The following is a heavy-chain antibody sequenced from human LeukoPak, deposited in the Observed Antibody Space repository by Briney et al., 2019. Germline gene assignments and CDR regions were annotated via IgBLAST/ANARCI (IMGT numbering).Heavy chain of an antibody. CDR2: IYPGDSDT. Sequence: GESLKISCKGSGYSFTSYWIGWVRQMPGKGLEWMGIIYPGDSDTRYSPSSQGQVTISADKSISTAYLQWSSLKASDTAMYYCARRGYDYVWGSYQFDYWGQGTLVTVSS. V-gene: IGHV5-51*01. D-gene: IGHD3-16*02. CDR1: GYSFTSYW. J-gene: IGHJ4*02. CDR3: ARRGYDYVWGSYQFDY.